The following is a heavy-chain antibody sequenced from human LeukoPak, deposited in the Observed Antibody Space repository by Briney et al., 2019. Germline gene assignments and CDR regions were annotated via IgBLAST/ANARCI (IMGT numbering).Heavy chain of an antibody. J-gene: IGHJ4*02. CDR2: ISSSGSTI. D-gene: IGHD6-6*01. CDR1: GFTFSDYY. CDR3: ARDRSIAASYYFDY. V-gene: IGHV3-11*01. Sequence: GGSLRLSCAASGFTFSDYYMSWNRQAPGKGLEWVSYISSSGSTIYYADSVKGRFTISRDNAKNSLYLQMNSLRAEDTAVYYCARDRSIAASYYFDYWGQGTLVTVSS.